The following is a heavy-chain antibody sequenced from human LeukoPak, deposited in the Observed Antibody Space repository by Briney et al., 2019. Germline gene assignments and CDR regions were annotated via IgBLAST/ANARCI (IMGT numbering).Heavy chain of an antibody. CDR1: GGSISGSNW. CDR3: ARTKDYGDYLYFDY. D-gene: IGHD4-17*01. Sequence: SETLSLTCAVSGGSISGSNWWSWVRQPPGKGLEWIGEIYRSGSTNYNPSLESRVTISIDKSKNRFSLKLTSVTAADRAVYYCARTKDYGDYLYFDYWGQGTLVTVSS. V-gene: IGHV4-4*02. CDR2: IYRSGST. J-gene: IGHJ4*02.